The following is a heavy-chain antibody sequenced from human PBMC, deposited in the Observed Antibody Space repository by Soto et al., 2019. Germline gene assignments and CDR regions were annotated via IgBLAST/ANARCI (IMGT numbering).Heavy chain of an antibody. CDR2: ISSSSSTI. D-gene: IGHD3-10*01. V-gene: IGHV3-48*01. CDR3: ARDLISIGEFRPDAFDI. J-gene: IGHJ3*02. CDR1: GFTFSSYS. Sequence: GGSLRLSCAASGFTFSSYSMNWVRQAPGKGLEWVSYISSSSSTIYYADSVKGRFTISRDNAKNSLYLQMNSLRAEDTAVYYCARDLISIGEFRPDAFDIWGQGTMVTVSS.